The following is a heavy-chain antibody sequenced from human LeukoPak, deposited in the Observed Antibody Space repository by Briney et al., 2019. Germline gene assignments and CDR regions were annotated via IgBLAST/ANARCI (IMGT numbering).Heavy chain of an antibody. Sequence: GGSLRLSCAASGFTFSSYAMHWVRQAPGKGLEWVAVISYDGSNKYYADSVKGRFTISRDNSKNTLYLQMNSLRSEDTAVYYCARREDPIVLRYFDWLSPYYYYGMDVWGQGTTVTVSS. CDR2: ISYDGSNK. CDR3: ARREDPIVLRYFDWLSPYYYYGMDV. J-gene: IGHJ6*02. V-gene: IGHV3-30*04. CDR1: GFTFSSYA. D-gene: IGHD3-9*01.